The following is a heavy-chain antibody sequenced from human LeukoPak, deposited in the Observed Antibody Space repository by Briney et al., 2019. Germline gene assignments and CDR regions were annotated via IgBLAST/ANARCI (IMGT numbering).Heavy chain of an antibody. J-gene: IGHJ4*02. CDR1: GYTFTSYD. D-gene: IGHD3-22*01. CDR3: ARGGDHCYDSSGPQGY. Sequence: GASVKVSCKASGYTFTSYDINWVRQATGQGLEWMGWMNPNSGNTGYAQKFQGRVTMTRNTSISTAYMELSSLRSEDTAVYYCARGGDHCYDSSGPQGYWGQGTLVTVSS. V-gene: IGHV1-8*01. CDR2: MNPNSGNT.